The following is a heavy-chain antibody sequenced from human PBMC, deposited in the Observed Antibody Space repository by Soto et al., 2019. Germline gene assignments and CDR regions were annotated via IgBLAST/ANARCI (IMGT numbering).Heavy chain of an antibody. Sequence: ASVKVSCKASGYTFTSYGISWVRQAPGEGLEWMGWISAYNGNTNYAQKLQGRVTMTTDTSTSTAYMELRSLRSDDTAVYYCAIVGIVVLPSDLVGPYYYYMDVSGKGTTVIVSS. CDR3: AIVGIVVLPSDLVGPYYYYMDV. J-gene: IGHJ6*03. V-gene: IGHV1-18*01. CDR1: GYTFTSYG. CDR2: ISAYNGNT. D-gene: IGHD2-2*03.